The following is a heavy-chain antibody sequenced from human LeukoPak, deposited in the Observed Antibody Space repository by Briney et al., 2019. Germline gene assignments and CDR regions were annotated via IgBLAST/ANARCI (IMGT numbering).Heavy chain of an antibody. CDR1: GGSISSGSYY. CDR3: ARDVIYCSSTSCSED. J-gene: IGHJ4*02. Sequence: SQTLSLTCTVSGGSISSGSYYWSGIRQPAGKGLEWIGRIYTSGSTNYNPSLKSRVTISVDTSKNQFSLKLSSVTAADTAVYYCARDVIYCSSTSCSEDWGQGTLVTVSS. V-gene: IGHV4-61*02. CDR2: IYTSGST. D-gene: IGHD2-2*01.